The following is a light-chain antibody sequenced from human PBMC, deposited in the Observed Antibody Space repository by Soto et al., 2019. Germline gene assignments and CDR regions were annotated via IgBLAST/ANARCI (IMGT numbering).Light chain of an antibody. J-gene: IGKJ5*01. CDR3: QQIYITPPIT. V-gene: IGKV1-39*01. CDR1: QSISSY. CDR2: AAS. Sequence: DIQMTQSPSSLSASVGDRVTITCRASQSISSYLTWYQQKPGKATKLLIYAASTLQTGVPSRFSGSGSGTDFTLTISSLQPEDFATYYCQQIYITPPITFGQGTRLEIK.